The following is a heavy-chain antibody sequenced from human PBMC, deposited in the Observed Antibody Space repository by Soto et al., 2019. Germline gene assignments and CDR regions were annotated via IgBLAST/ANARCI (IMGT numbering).Heavy chain of an antibody. CDR1: GGTFSSYT. CDR3: AKKGSPSGDHKNWYFDL. J-gene: IGHJ2*01. V-gene: IGHV1-69*02. CDR2: IIPILGIA. D-gene: IGHD1-26*01. Sequence: SVKVSCKASGGTFSSYTISWVRQAPGQGLEWMGRIIPILGIANYAQKFQGRVTITADKSASTAYMELIGLRAEDTAVYYCAKKGSPSGDHKNWYFDLWGRGALVTVSS.